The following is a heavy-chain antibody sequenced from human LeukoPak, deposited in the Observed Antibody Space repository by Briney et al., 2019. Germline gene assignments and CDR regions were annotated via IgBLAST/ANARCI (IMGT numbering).Heavy chain of an antibody. V-gene: IGHV1-3*01. D-gene: IGHD5-18*01. Sequence: ASVKVSCKASGYTFTSYAMHWVRQAPGQRLEWMGWINAGNGNTKYSQKFQGRVTITRDTSASTAYMELSSLRSEDTAVYYCAREGHSYGYYYFDYWGQGTLVTVSS. CDR2: INAGNGNT. CDR1: GYTFTSYA. CDR3: AREGHSYGYYYFDY. J-gene: IGHJ4*02.